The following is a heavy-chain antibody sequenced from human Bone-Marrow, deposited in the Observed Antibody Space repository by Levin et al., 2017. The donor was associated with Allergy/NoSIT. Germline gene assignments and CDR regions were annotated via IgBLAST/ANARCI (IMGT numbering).Heavy chain of an antibody. V-gene: IGHV3-66*01. CDR2: IYSGGTT. CDR1: GFTVYNNY. CDR3: ARNVPLTANGY. J-gene: IGHJ4*02. Sequence: GESLKISCAVSGFTVYNNYMSWVRQAPGKGLEWVSLIYSGGTTQYADSVKGRFTISRDSSKNTLYLQMNSLTPEDTAMYYCARNVPLTANGYWGQGTLVTISS. D-gene: IGHD2-8*01.